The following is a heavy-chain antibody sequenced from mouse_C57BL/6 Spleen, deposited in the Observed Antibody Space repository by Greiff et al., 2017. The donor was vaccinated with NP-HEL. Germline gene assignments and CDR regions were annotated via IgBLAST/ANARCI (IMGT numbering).Heavy chain of an antibody. V-gene: IGHV1-82*01. CDR1: GYAFSSSW. CDR2: IYPGDGDT. CDR3: ARLGGNLVDY. Sequence: VKLQESGPELVKPGASVKISCKASGYAFSSSWMNWVKQRPGKGLEWIGRIYPGDGDTNYNGKFKGKATLTADKSSSTAYMQLSSLTSEDSAVYFCARLGGNLVDYWGQGTTLTVSS. D-gene: IGHD2-1*01. J-gene: IGHJ2*01.